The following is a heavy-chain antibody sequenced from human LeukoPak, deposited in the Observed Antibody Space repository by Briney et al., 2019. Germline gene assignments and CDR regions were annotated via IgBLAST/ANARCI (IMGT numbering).Heavy chain of an antibody. V-gene: IGHV3-74*01. CDR2: INSDGSST. CDR3: ARESSVGAHKAFDY. D-gene: IGHD1-26*01. J-gene: IGHJ4*02. Sequence: PGGSLRLSCAASGFTFSNYWMHWARQAPGKGLVWVSRINSDGSSTAYADSVKGRFTISRDNAKNTLYLQMNSLRAEDTAVYYCARESSVGAHKAFDYWGQGTLVTVSS. CDR1: GFTFSNYW.